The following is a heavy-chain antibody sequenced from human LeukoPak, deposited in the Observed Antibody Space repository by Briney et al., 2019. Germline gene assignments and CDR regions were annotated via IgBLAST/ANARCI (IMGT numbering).Heavy chain of an antibody. V-gene: IGHV3-21*01. CDR3: ARGVDNWNQCPSDY. D-gene: IGHD1-20*01. CDR2: ISSSSIYI. J-gene: IGHJ4*02. Sequence: GGSLRLSCAASGFTFSSYSMNWVRQAPGKGLEWVSSISSSSIYIYYADSLKGRFTISRDNDKKSLYLQMNSLRAEDTAVYYCARGVDNWNQCPSDYWGQGTLVTVSS. CDR1: GFTFSSYS.